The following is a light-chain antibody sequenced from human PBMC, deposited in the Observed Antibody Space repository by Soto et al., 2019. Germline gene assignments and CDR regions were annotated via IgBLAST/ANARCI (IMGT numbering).Light chain of an antibody. Sequence: QSALTQPPSASGSPGQSVTISCTGTGSDIGAYNYVSWYQQYPGKAPKVMIYDVIKRPSGVPDRFSGSRSAYTASLTISGLQAEDEADYYCSSFTSNYFYVFGPGTKVTVL. CDR2: DVI. CDR3: SSFTSNYFYV. J-gene: IGLJ1*01. CDR1: GSDIGAYNY. V-gene: IGLV2-8*01.